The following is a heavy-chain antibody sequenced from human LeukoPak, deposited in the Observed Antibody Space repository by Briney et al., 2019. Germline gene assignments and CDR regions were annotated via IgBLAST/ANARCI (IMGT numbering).Heavy chain of an antibody. CDR1: SGTISSSSYF. Sequence: PSETLSLTCNVSSGTISSSSYFWGWIRQPPGNGLEWIGNIYYTGSTHYNPSLKSRLTISIDTSKNQFSLKLSSVTAADTAAYYCARGVGSSSSIWFDPWGQGTLVTVSS. J-gene: IGHJ5*02. D-gene: IGHD6-6*01. CDR2: IYYTGST. CDR3: ARGVGSSSSIWFDP. V-gene: IGHV4-39*07.